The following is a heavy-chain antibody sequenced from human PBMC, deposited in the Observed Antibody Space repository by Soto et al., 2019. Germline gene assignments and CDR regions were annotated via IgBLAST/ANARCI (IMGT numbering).Heavy chain of an antibody. D-gene: IGHD5-12*01. CDR1: GGSLSSYY. CDR3: ASDRPIVATSGYGTVV. Sequence: SETLSLTCTVSGGSLSSYYWSWIRQPAGEGLEWSGRVYTSGSTNYNPSLRSRVPMSVDTSKNQFSLKLNSVTAADTAVYYCASDRPIVATSGYGTVVWGQGTAVNVSS. V-gene: IGHV4-4*07. J-gene: IGHJ6*02. CDR2: VYTSGST.